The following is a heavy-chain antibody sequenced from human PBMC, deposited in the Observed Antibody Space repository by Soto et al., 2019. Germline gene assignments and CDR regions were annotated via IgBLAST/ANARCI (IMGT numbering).Heavy chain of an antibody. V-gene: IGHV4-34*01. J-gene: IGHJ6*02. CDR1: GGSFSGYY. Sequence: XETLSLTCAVYGGSFSGYYWSWIRQPPGKGLEWIGEINHSGSTNYNPSLKSRVTISVDTSKNQFSLKLSSVTAADTAVYYCARGSGYSMGYPYYYYYGMDVWGQGTTVTVSS. CDR2: INHSGST. D-gene: IGHD2-21*01. CDR3: ARGSGYSMGYPYYYYYGMDV.